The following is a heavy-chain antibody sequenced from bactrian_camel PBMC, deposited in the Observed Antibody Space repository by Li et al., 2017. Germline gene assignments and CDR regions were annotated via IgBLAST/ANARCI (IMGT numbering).Heavy chain of an antibody. D-gene: IGHD1*01. J-gene: IGHJ4*01. CDR2: IYSDGMQT. CDR3: AETLGYWTDLRYYY. V-gene: IGHV3S6*01. Sequence: HVQLVESGGGLVQPGGSLRLSCLVSGDTITNYWMNWVRKAPGKGLEWVSNIYSDGMQTYYPDSTKGRFTISRANAKNTLYLQLNSLQIENTAMYYCAETLGYWTDLRYYYRGQGTQVTVS. CDR1: GDTITNYW.